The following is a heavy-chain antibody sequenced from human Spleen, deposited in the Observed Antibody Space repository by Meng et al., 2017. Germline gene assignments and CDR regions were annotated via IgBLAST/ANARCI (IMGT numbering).Heavy chain of an antibody. CDR1: GITVSTNY. J-gene: IGHJ4*02. Sequence: EVQLVQSGGGLVHPGGSLRLSCVGSGITVSTNYMSWVRQAPGKGLEWVSVIYSTGATFYIDSVKGRFTISRDNSKNTLYLHMNSLRGEDTGIYYCARETTDRHIDCWGQGTLVTVSS. D-gene: IGHD4-17*01. CDR2: IYSTGAT. CDR3: ARETTDRHIDC. V-gene: IGHV3-66*01.